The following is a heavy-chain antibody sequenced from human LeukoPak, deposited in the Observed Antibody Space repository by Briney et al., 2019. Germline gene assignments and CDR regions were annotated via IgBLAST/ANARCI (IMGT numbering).Heavy chain of an antibody. D-gene: IGHD6-13*01. Sequence: HPGGSPRLSCAASGFTFSSYSMNWVRQAPGKGLEWVSHISSSRSTICYADSVKGRFTISRDNAKNSLYLQMNSLRDEDTAVYYCARGQAAAGDYWGQGTLVTVSS. J-gene: IGHJ4*02. CDR3: ARGQAAAGDY. CDR1: GFTFSSYS. CDR2: ISSSRSTI. V-gene: IGHV3-48*02.